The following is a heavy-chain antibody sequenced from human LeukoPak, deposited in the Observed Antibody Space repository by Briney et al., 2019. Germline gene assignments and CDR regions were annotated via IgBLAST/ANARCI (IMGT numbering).Heavy chain of an antibody. J-gene: IGHJ4*02. Sequence: GASVKVSSKHSGYTFTGYYMHWVRQAPGQGREWMGWINPNSGGKNYAQKCQGRVAVTGETSISPAYMELTRLSSDDTAVYCCARVYEQWCHYFDYWGQGTLVTVSS. D-gene: IGHD6-19*01. CDR3: ARVYEQWCHYFDY. CDR1: GYTFTGYY. CDR2: INPNSGGK. V-gene: IGHV1-2*02.